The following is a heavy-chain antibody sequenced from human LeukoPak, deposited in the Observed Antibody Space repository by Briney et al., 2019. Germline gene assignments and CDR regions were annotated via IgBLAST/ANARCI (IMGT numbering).Heavy chain of an antibody. CDR1: GFTFSSYW. D-gene: IGHD5-18*01. J-gene: IGHJ4*02. Sequence: PGGSLRLSCAASGFTFSSYWMHWVRQAPGKGLVWVSRINSDGSSTSYADSVKGRFTISRDNSKNTLYLQMNSLRAEDTAVYYCAKERSKWIQLWLLDYWGQGTLVTVSS. CDR2: INSDGSST. V-gene: IGHV3-74*01. CDR3: AKERSKWIQLWLLDY.